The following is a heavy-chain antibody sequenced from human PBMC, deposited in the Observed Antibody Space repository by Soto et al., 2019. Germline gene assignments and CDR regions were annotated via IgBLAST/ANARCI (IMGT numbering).Heavy chain of an antibody. CDR3: ARDDDYNDNGLDS. Sequence: QVQLVESGGGVVQPGRSLRLSCAASGFAFSSHGMHWVRQAPGKGLEWVAVIVREGSEKHYADSVKGRFTISRDNSKNTLYLEMNNLRAEDTAVYYCARDDDYNDNGLDSWGQGTLVTVSS. J-gene: IGHJ5*01. CDR1: GFAFSSHG. D-gene: IGHD4-4*01. V-gene: IGHV3-33*01. CDR2: IVREGSEK.